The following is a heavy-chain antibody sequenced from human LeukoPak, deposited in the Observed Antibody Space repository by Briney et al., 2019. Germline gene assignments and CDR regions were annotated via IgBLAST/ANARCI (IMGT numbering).Heavy chain of an antibody. CDR3: ARDRGPDWWGSFDF. Sequence: ASVKVSCKASGYTFTGHYIHWVRQAPGQGLEWMGWINPNSGGTNYQQKFQDRVTMTRDTSSSTVYMELSRLRSDDTAVYYRARDRGPDWWGSFDFWGQGTLVTVSS. D-gene: IGHD3-16*01. CDR2: INPNSGGT. CDR1: GYTFTGHY. J-gene: IGHJ4*02. V-gene: IGHV1-2*02.